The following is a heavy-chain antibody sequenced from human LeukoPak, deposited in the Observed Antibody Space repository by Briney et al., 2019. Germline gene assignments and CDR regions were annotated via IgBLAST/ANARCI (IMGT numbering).Heavy chain of an antibody. CDR1: GGSISSGSYY. J-gene: IGHJ4*02. CDR3: ARQRTGTIYYFDY. D-gene: IGHD1-1*01. V-gene: IGHV4-61*02. Sequence: SETLSLTCTVSGGSISSGSYYWSWIRQPAGKGLEWIGRIYTSGSTNYNPPLKSRVTISVDTSKNQFSLKLSSVTAADTAVYYCARQRTGTIYYFDYWGQGTLVTVSS. CDR2: IYTSGST.